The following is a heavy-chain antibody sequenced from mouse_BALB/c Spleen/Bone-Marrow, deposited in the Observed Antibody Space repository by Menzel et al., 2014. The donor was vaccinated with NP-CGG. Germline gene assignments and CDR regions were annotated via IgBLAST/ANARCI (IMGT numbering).Heavy chain of an antibody. CDR1: GFSLTTYG. D-gene: IGHD1-1*01. CDR2: IWSGGST. CDR3: ARNLYYGSSLYAMDY. J-gene: IGHJ4*01. V-gene: IGHV2-2*02. Sequence: QVQLQQSGPGLVQPSQSLSITCTVSGFSLTTYGVHWVRQSPGKGLEWLGVIWSGGSTDYNAAFISRLSITKDNSKSQVFFKMNSLQANDTAIYYCARNLYYGSSLYAMDYWGQGTSVTVSS.